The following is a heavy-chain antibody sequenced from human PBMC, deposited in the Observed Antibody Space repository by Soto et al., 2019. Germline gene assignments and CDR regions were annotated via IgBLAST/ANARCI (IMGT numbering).Heavy chain of an antibody. J-gene: IGHJ6*03. D-gene: IGHD3-3*01. CDR3: AGADYDFWSGSQKPGYYYYYMYV. Sequence: ASVKVSCKASGGTFSSYTISWVRQAPGQGLEWMGRIIPILGIANYAQKFQGRVTITADKSTSTAYMELSSLRSEDTAVYYCAGADYDFWSGSQKPGYYYYYMYVCGRGTTVTVSS. CDR1: GGTFSSYT. CDR2: IIPILGIA. V-gene: IGHV1-69*02.